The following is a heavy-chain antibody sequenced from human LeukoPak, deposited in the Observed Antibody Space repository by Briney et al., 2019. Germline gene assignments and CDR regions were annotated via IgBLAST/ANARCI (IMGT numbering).Heavy chain of an antibody. CDR1: GYTFTGYY. D-gene: IGHD6-19*01. Sequence: ASVKVSCKASGYTFTGYYMHWVRQAPGQGLEWMGCINPNSGGTNHAQKFQGRVTMTRDTSITTAYMELSRLTSDDTAVYYCARVGIEVAGPLVVPYNWFDPWGQGTLVTVSS. CDR2: INPNSGGT. V-gene: IGHV1-2*02. CDR3: ARVGIEVAGPLVVPYNWFDP. J-gene: IGHJ5*02.